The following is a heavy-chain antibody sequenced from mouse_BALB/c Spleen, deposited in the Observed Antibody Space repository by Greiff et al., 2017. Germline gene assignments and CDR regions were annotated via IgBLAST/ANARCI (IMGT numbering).Heavy chain of an antibody. Sequence: VQLKQSGTVLARPGASVKMSCKASGYSFTSYWMHWVKQRPGQGLEWIGAIYPGNSDTSYNQKFKGKAKLTAVTSASTAYMELSSLTNEDSAVYYCTRWDGKRYYFDYWGQGTTLTVSS. CDR1: GYSFTSYW. V-gene: IGHV1-5*01. CDR3: TRWDGKRYYFDY. CDR2: IYPGNSDT. J-gene: IGHJ2*01. D-gene: IGHD2-1*01.